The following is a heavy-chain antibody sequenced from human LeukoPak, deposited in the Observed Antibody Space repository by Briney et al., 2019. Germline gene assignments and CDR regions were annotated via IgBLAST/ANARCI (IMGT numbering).Heavy chain of an antibody. CDR3: ARDVVVVPAAIHYGMDV. CDR2: INRSGRT. Sequence: SETLSLTCAVYGGSFSDYFWGWIRQPPGKGLEWIGEINRSGRTYYNPSLKSRVTISVDTSKNQFSLNLSSVTAADTAVYYCARDVVVVPAAIHYGMDVWGQGTTVTVSS. CDR1: GGSFSDYF. D-gene: IGHD2-2*01. V-gene: IGHV4-34*01. J-gene: IGHJ6*02.